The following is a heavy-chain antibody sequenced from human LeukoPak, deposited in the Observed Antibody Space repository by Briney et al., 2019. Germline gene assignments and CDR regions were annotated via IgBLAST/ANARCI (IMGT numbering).Heavy chain of an antibody. D-gene: IGHD6-13*01. CDR1: GGSFSGYY. V-gene: IGHV4-59*01. Sequence: SETLSLTCAVYGGSFSGYYWSWIRQPPGKGLEWIGYIYYSGTTNYNPSLKSRVTISVDTSKNQFSLKLSSVTAADTAVYYCARGVYXXAAQYGYWGQGTLVTVS. CDR3: ARGVYXXAAQYGY. CDR2: IYYSGTT. J-gene: IGHJ4*02.